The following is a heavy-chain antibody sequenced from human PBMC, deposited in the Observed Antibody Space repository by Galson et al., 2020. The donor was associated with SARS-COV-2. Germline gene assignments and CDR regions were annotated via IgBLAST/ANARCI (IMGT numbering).Heavy chain of an antibody. Sequence: GESLKISCAASGFTFSNYAMSWVRQAPGKGLEWVSAISGSGGSTYYADSVKGRFTISRDNSKNTLYLQMNSLRAEDTAVYYCAEGERSYYGRVRWYYFYYYVMDVWGQGTTVSVAS. D-gene: IGHD3-10*01. CDR1: GFTFSNYA. CDR3: AEGERSYYGRVRWYYFYYYVMDV. CDR2: ISGSGGST. J-gene: IGHJ6*02. V-gene: IGHV3-23*01.